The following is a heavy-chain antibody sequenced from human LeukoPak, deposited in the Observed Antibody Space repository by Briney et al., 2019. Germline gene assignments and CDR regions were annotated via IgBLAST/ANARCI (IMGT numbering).Heavy chain of an antibody. CDR3: AREGITMVRGVTNFNWFDP. Sequence: PSETLSLTCTVAGGSITTSNHYWSWIRQSPGKGLEWLGGIYHSGSIYYTPSLKSRLTISVDTSTNQFSLRLTSVTAADTALYFCAREGITMVRGVTNFNWFDPWGQGTLVTVSS. D-gene: IGHD3-10*01. CDR1: GGSITTSNHY. CDR2: IYHSGSI. J-gene: IGHJ5*02. V-gene: IGHV4-39*02.